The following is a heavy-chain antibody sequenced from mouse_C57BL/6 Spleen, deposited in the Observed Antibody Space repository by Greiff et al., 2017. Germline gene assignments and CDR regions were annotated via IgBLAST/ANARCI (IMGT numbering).Heavy chain of an antibody. CDR3: TRDLDYVSSYDYFDY. J-gene: IGHJ2*01. V-gene: IGHV1-15*01. CDR2: IDPETGGT. D-gene: IGHD1-1*01. Sequence: QVQLKQSGAELVRPGASVTLSCKASGYTFTDYEMHWVKQTPVHGLEWIGAIDPETGGTAYNQKFKGKAILTADKSSSTAYMELRSLTSEDSAVXYCTRDLDYVSSYDYFDYWGQGTTLTVSS. CDR1: GYTFTDYE.